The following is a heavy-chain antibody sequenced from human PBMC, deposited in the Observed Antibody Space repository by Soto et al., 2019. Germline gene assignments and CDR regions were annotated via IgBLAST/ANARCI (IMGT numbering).Heavy chain of an antibody. J-gene: IGHJ4*02. CDR2: IIPILGIA. D-gene: IGHD6-13*01. V-gene: IGHV1-69*08. CDR3: ARDHAAAGTGDY. CDR1: GGTFSSYT. Sequence: QVQLVQSGAEVKKPGSSVKVSCKASGGTFSSYTIGWVRQAPGQGLEWMGRIIPILGIANYAQKFQGRVTITADKSTSTAYMELSSLRSEDTAVYYCARDHAAAGTGDYWGQGTLVTVSS.